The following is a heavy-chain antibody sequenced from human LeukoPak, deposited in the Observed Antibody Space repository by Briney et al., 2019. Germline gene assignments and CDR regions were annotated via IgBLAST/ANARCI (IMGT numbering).Heavy chain of an antibody. CDR3: AKDIQLST. V-gene: IGHV3-23*01. J-gene: IGHJ3*01. CDR2: ISSSGNNA. D-gene: IGHD5-24*01. Sequence: GSLRLSCAASGFTFSSYAMSWVRQAPGKGLEWVSLISSSGNNAYYADSVKGRFTISRDNSKNTLSLQMNSLRVEDTAIYYCAKDIQLSTWGLGTMVTVSS. CDR1: GFTFSSYA.